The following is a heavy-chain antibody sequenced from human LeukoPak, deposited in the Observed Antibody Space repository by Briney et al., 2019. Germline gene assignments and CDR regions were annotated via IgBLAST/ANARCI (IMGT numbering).Heavy chain of an antibody. CDR2: INSDGSST. CDR1: GFIFSSYW. D-gene: IGHD3-10*01. J-gene: IGHJ4*02. V-gene: IGHV3-74*01. Sequence: GGSLRLSCAASGFIFSSYWMHWVRQAPGKGLVWVSRINSDGSSTNYADSVKGRFTISRDNAKNTLYLQMNRLRAEDTAVYYCTYGSGSSTGWYFDYWGQGTLVTVSS. CDR3: TYGSGSSTGWYFDY.